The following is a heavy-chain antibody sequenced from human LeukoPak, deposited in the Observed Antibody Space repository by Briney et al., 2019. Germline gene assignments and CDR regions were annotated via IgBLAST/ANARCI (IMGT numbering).Heavy chain of an antibody. CDR2: IKQDGSEK. CDR3: ARDESGDFDY. V-gene: IGHV3-7*01. D-gene: IGHD3-10*01. Sequence: GGSLRLSCAASGFTFSSYRMSWVRQAPGKGLEWVANIKQDGSEKYYVDSVKGRFTISRDNAKNSLYLQMNSLRAEDTAVYYCARDESGDFDYWGQGTLVTVSS. J-gene: IGHJ4*02. CDR1: GFTFSSYR.